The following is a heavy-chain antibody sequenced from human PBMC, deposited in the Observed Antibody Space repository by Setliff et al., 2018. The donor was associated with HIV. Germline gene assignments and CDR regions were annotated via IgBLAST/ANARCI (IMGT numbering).Heavy chain of an antibody. CDR3: ARGAAGPAAIEVAFDV. Sequence: SETLSLTCTVSGGSINSTSYYWGWIRQPPGNGLEWIGSIYHTGSTYYKPSLKSRVTISVDTSKNQFSLRLSSVAAGDAAVYYCARGAAGPAAIEVAFDVWGQGTMVTVSS. CDR2: IYHTGST. V-gene: IGHV4-39*01. D-gene: IGHD2-2*02. CDR1: GGSINSTSYY. J-gene: IGHJ3*01.